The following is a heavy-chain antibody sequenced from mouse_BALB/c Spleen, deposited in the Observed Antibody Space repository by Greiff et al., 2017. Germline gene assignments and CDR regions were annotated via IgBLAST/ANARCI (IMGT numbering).Heavy chain of an antibody. J-gene: IGHJ3*01. Sequence: VKVVESGGGLVKPGGSLKLSCAASGFTFSCYAMSWVRQSPEKRLEWVAEISSGGSYTYYPDTVTGRFTISRDNAKNTLYLEMSSLRSEDTAMYYCARDDGNSFADWGQGTLVTVSA. CDR3: ARDDGNSFAD. CDR2: ISSGGSYT. CDR1: GFTFSCYA. D-gene: IGHD2-1*01. V-gene: IGHV5-9-4*01.